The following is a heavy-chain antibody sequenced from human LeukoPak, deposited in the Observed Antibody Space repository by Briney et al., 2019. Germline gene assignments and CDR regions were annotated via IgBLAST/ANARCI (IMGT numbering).Heavy chain of an antibody. D-gene: IGHD2-2*01. CDR3: ARGKWFVPAAPDY. J-gene: IGHJ4*02. CDR1: GYTFTSYD. V-gene: IGHV1-2*02. CDR2: INPNSGGT. Sequence: ASVKVSCKASGYTFTSYDINWVRQATGQGLEWMGWINPNSGGTNYAQKFQGRVTMTRDTSISTAYMELSRLRSDDTAVYYCARGKWFVPAAPDYWGQGTLVTVSS.